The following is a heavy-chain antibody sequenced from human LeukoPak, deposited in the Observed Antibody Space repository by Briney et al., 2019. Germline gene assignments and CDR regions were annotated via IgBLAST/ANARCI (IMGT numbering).Heavy chain of an antibody. CDR2: IYPGDSDT. J-gene: IGHJ6*03. Sequence: GESLKISCKGSGYSFTSYWIGWVRQMPGKGPEWMGIIYPGDSDTRYSPSFQGQVTISADKSISTAYLQWSSLKASDTAMYYCARTVVPAAMFGYYYYMDVWGKGTTVTVSS. D-gene: IGHD2-2*01. V-gene: IGHV5-51*01. CDR3: ARTVVPAAMFGYYYYMDV. CDR1: GYSFTSYW.